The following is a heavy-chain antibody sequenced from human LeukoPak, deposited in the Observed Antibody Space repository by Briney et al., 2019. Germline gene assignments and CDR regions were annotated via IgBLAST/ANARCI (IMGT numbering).Heavy chain of an antibody. Sequence: GASVKVYCKASGYTFTGHAMNWVRQAPGQGPEWMGYINTKTGNPTYAQGFTGRFVFSLDTSVSTAYLQISSLKPEDTGVYYCAKGGWVAVTGMDSWGQGTLVTVSS. CDR3: AKGGWVAVTGMDS. CDR1: GYTFTGHA. V-gene: IGHV7-4-1*02. D-gene: IGHD6-19*01. CDR2: INTKTGNP. J-gene: IGHJ4*02.